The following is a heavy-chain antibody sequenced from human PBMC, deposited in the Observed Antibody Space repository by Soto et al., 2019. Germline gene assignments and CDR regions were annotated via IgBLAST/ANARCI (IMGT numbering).Heavy chain of an antibody. J-gene: IGHJ4*02. CDR2: IYYSGST. CDR1: GGSISSSSYY. D-gene: IGHD3-22*01. CDR3: AGHGMDYYVSSGYYYSPYYFDY. V-gene: IGHV4-39*01. Sequence: QLQLQESGPGLVKPSETLSLTCTVSGGSISSSSYYWGWIRQPPGKGLEWIGSIYYSGSTYYNPSIKIRVTISVDTSMNQFSLKLSSVTAADTAVYYCAGHGMDYYVSSGYYYSPYYFDYWGQGTLVTVSS.